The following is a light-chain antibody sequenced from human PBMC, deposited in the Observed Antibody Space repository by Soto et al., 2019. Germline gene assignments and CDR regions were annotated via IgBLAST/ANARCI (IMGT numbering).Light chain of an antibody. CDR2: AAS. CDR1: QGIDDC. V-gene: IGKV1-27*01. CDR3: QKYRSAPWT. Sequence: DIQMTQSPSSLSASMGDQVTITCRASQGIDDCLAWYQQKPGKAPRLLIYAASTLHSGVPSRFSGTGYGTDFTLTISSLQPEDVATYYCQKYRSAPWTFGQGTKVEIK. J-gene: IGKJ1*01.